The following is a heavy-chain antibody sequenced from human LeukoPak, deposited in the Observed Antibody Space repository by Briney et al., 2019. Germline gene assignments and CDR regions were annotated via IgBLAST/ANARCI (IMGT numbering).Heavy chain of an antibody. Sequence: GASVKVSCKTSGYSFTDYYMHWVRQAPGQGLEWMGWINPNSGGTSSAQKFQGRVTMTRDTSITTVYMEVNWQTSDDTAMYYCARADRLHGGPYLIGPWGQGTLVTVSS. D-gene: IGHD3-16*01. V-gene: IGHV1-2*02. CDR1: GYSFTDYY. J-gene: IGHJ5*02. CDR3: ARADRLHGGPYLIGP. CDR2: INPNSGGT.